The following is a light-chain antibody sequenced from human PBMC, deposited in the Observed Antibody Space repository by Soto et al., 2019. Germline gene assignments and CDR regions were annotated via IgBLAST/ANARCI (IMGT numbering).Light chain of an antibody. CDR3: PSYTSYGTLDV. J-gene: IGLJ1*01. CDR1: SSDVGGYNY. V-gene: IGLV2-14*01. CDR2: EVS. Sequence: QSALTQPASVSGSPGQSITISCTGTSSDVGGYNYVSWYQQHPDKALKLMIYEVSNRPSGVSNRFSGSKSGHTASLTISGLQSEDEADYFCPSYTSYGTLDVFGTGTKLTVL.